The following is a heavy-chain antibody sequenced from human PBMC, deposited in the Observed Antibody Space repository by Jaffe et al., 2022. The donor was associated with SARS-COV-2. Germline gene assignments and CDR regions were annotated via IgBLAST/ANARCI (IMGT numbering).Heavy chain of an antibody. CDR1: GGSISSSSYY. V-gene: IGHV4-39*01. CDR3: ARQDETGYYRHGHWYFDL. Sequence: QLQLQESGPGLVKPSETLSLTCTVSGGSISSSSYYWGWIRQPPGKGLEWIGSIYYSGSTYYNPSLKSRVTISVDTSKNQFSLKLSSVTAADTAVYYCARQDETGYYRHGHWYFDLWGRGTLVTVSS. J-gene: IGHJ2*01. D-gene: IGHD3-9*01. CDR2: IYYSGST.